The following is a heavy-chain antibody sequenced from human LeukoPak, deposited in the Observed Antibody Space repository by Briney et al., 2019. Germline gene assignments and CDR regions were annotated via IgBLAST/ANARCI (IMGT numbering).Heavy chain of an antibody. Sequence: GGSLRLSCAASGFTFDDYAMHWVRHAPGKGLEWVSGISWNSGGIGYADSVKGRFTISRDNSKNTLYLQMNSLRAEDTAVYYCARVESLAAANPADYWGQGTLVTVSS. CDR3: ARVESLAAANPADY. CDR1: GFTFDDYA. CDR2: ISWNSGGI. D-gene: IGHD6-13*01. J-gene: IGHJ4*02. V-gene: IGHV3-9*01.